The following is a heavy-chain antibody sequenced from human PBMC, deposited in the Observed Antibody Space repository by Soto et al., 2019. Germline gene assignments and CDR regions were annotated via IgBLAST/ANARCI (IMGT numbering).Heavy chain of an antibody. CDR3: ARDLSIPDSSGYYLYYYVMDV. CDR2: IYYSGST. D-gene: IGHD3-22*01. V-gene: IGHV4-61*01. CDR1: GGSVSSGRCY. J-gene: IGHJ6*02. Sequence: SETLPLTCTVAGGSVSSGRCYWSWIRQPPGKGLEWIGYIYYSGSTNYNPSLKSRVTISVDTSKNQFSLKLSSVTAADTAVYYCARDLSIPDSSGYYLYYYVMDVWGQGTTVTVSS.